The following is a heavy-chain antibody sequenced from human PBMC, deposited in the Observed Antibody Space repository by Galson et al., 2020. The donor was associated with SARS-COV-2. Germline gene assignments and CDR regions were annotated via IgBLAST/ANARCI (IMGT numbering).Heavy chain of an antibody. CDR2: IKSKTDGGAT. CDR3: TTGITGTVD. Sequence: GGSLRLSCAASGFTLGNAWMNWVRQAPGKGPEWVGRIKSKTDGGATNYAAPVKGRFTISRDDSKNTLYLRMDSLKTEDTAVYYCTTGITGTVDWGQGTLVTVSS. J-gene: IGHJ4*02. CDR1: GFTLGNAW. V-gene: IGHV3-15*07. D-gene: IGHD1-7*01.